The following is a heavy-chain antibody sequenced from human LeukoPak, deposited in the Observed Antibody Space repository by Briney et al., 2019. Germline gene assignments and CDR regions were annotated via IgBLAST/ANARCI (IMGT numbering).Heavy chain of an antibody. V-gene: IGHV3-30*04. CDR1: GFTFSTYA. CDR2: ISYDGSNK. J-gene: IGHJ6*03. CDR3: ARVPGSSSWYLLYYYYYYMDV. D-gene: IGHD6-13*01. Sequence: GGSLRLSCAASGFTFSTYAMHWVRQAPGKGLEWVAVISYDGSNKCYADSVKGRFTISRDNSKNTLHLQMNSLRGEDTAVYYCARVPGSSSWYLLYYYYYYMDVWGKGTTVTVSS.